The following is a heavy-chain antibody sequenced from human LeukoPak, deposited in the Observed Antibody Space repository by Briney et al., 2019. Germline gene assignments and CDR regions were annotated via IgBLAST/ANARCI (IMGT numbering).Heavy chain of an antibody. Sequence: PSETLSLTCTVSGGSISSSSYYWGWIRQPPGEGLEWIGSIYYSGSTYYNPSLKSRVTISVDTSKNQFSLKLSSVTAADTAVYYCARHFGYSGYWSDYWGQGTLVTVSS. V-gene: IGHV4-39*01. J-gene: IGHJ4*02. D-gene: IGHD5-12*01. CDR3: ARHFGYSGYWSDY. CDR1: GGSISSSSYY. CDR2: IYYSGST.